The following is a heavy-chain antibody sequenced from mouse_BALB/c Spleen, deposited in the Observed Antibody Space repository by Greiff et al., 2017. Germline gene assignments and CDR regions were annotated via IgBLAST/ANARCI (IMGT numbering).Heavy chain of an antibody. Sequence: EVKLVESGGGLVQPGGSLKLSCAASGFTFSSYTMSWVRQTPEKRLEWVAYISNGGGSTYYPDTVKGRFTISRDNAKHTLYLQMSSLKSEDTAMYYCARQPSGTDYAMDYWGQGTSVTVSS. V-gene: IGHV5-12-2*01. CDR3: ARQPSGTDYAMDY. CDR2: ISNGGGST. CDR1: GFTFSSYT. D-gene: IGHD4-1*01. J-gene: IGHJ4*01.